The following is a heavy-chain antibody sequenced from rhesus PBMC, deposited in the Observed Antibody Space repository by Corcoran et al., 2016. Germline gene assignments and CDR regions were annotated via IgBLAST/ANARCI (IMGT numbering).Heavy chain of an antibody. D-gene: IGHD4-23*01. CDR3: TRRGVTRALDY. V-gene: IGHV3S11*01. CDR2: IKNKADGGTA. J-gene: IGHJ4*01. Sequence: EVQLVESGGGLVQPGGSLRLSCAASGFTFRNYWMSWVRQAQGKGQEWVGLIKNKADGGTAAYAESVKGRFTISRDDSKNTLYLQMISLKTEDTAVYYCTRRGVTRALDYWGQGVLVTVSS. CDR1: GFTFRNYW.